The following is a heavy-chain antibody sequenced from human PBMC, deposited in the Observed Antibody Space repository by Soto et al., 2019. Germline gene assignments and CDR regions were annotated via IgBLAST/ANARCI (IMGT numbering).Heavy chain of an antibody. CDR2: ISAYNGNT. J-gene: IGHJ4*02. D-gene: IGHD2-15*01. V-gene: IGHV1-18*01. Sequence: ASVKVSCKASGYTFTSYGISWVRHAPGQGLEWMGWISAYNGNTNYAQKLQGRVTMTTDTCTSTAYMELRSLRSDDTGVYYCARELEYCSGGSCYGNDYWGQGTLVTVSS. CDR3: ARELEYCSGGSCYGNDY. CDR1: GYTFTSYG.